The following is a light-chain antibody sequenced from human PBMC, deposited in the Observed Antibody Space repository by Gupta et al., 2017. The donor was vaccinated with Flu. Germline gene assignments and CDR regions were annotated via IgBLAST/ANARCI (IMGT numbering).Light chain of an antibody. Sequence: QSVLTQSPSASGTLGQRVTISCSGSSSNIGSNTVNWYQQLPGTAPKLLIYSNNQRPSGVPDRFSGSKSGTSASLAISGLQSEDEADYYGAAWDDSLNGPVFGGGTKLTVL. CDR2: SNN. V-gene: IGLV1-44*01. CDR1: SSNIGSNT. J-gene: IGLJ3*02. CDR3: AAWDDSLNGPV.